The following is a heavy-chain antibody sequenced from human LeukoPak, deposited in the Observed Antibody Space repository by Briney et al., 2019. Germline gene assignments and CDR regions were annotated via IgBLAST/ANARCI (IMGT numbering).Heavy chain of an antibody. CDR2: INPSGGST. D-gene: IGHD3-10*01. J-gene: IGHJ4*02. V-gene: IGHV1-46*01. Sequence: ASVKVSCKASGYTFTSYFMHWVRQAPGQGLEGMGIINPSGGSTSYAQKFQGRVTMTRDMSTSTVYMELSSLRSEDTAVYYCARDQSSGSYYNYWGQGTLVTVSS. CDR3: ARDQSSGSYYNY. CDR1: GYTFTSYF.